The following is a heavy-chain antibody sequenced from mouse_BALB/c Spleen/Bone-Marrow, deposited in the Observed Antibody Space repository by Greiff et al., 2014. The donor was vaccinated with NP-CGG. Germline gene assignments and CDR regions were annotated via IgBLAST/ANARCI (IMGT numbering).Heavy chain of an antibody. CDR2: IDPANGDT. J-gene: IGHJ1*01. CDR3: TKPSFYYGSSYWYFDV. V-gene: IGHV14-3*02. Sequence: DVQLQESGAELAKPGASVKLSCTASGFNIKDTYMHWVKQRPEQGLEWIGRIDPANGDTKYDPEFQGKATITADTSSNTAYLQLSSQTSEDTAVYYCTKPSFYYGSSYWYFDVWGAGTTVTVSS. D-gene: IGHD1-1*01. CDR1: GFNIKDTY.